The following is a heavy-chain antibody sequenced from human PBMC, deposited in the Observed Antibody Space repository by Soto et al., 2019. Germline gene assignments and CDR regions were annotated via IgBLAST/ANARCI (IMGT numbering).Heavy chain of an antibody. V-gene: IGHV3-53*01. D-gene: IGHD3-3*01. J-gene: IGHJ4*02. CDR1: GFTVSNNY. CDR3: ARDKSPAEMAFGF. Sequence: LRLSCAASGFTVSNNYMSWVRQAPGKGLEWVSIIYTNAGGSTYYADSVRGRFTISRDNSKNTLYLQLNSLRAEDTAVYCCARDKSPAEMAFGFWGQGTLVTVSS. CDR2: IYTNAGGST.